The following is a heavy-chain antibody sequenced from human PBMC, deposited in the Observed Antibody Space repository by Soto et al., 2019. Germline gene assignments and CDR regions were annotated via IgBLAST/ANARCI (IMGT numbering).Heavy chain of an antibody. V-gene: IGHV4-30-2*01. CDR2: IYHSGST. D-gene: IGHD3-16*01. Sequence: SETLSLTCAVSGCSISSGGYSWSWIRQPPGKGLEWIGYIYHSGSTYYNPSLKSRVTISVDRSKNQFSLKLSSVTAADTAVYYCARGLGGIGYYFDYWGQGPRSPSP. J-gene: IGHJ4*02. CDR1: GCSISSGGYS. CDR3: ARGLGGIGYYFDY.